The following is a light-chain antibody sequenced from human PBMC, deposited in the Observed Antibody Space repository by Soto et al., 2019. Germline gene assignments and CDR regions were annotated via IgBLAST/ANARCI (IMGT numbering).Light chain of an antibody. CDR3: AAWDDSLNGPM. V-gene: IGLV1-44*01. CDR1: SSNIGTNT. J-gene: IGLJ3*02. CDR2: TNN. Sequence: QSVLTQPPSASGAPGQRISIACSGGSSNIGTNTVNWYQQLPGTPPKLLIYTNNQRPSGVPDRFAGSKSGTSASLAISGLQSEDEADYYCAAWDDSLNGPMFGGGTKVTVL.